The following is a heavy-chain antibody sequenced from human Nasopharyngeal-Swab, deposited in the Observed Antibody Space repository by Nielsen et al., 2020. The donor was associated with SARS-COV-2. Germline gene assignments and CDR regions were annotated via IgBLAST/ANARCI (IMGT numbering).Heavy chain of an antibody. Sequence: GESLKISCVASGFTFSDHYMTWIRQAPGKGLEWVSSISTTSDYIYYADSVKGRFTISRDNARNSLHLQMHSLRAEDTAVYYCVRDGYFDWSFGYWGQGTLVTVSS. V-gene: IGHV3-11*06. D-gene: IGHD3-9*01. J-gene: IGHJ4*02. CDR3: VRDGYFDWSFGY. CDR2: ISTTSDYI. CDR1: GFTFSDHY.